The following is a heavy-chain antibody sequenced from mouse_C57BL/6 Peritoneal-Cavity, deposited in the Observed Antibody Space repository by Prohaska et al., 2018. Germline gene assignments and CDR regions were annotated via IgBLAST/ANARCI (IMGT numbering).Heavy chain of an antibody. CDR3: VRRSSYGYFDV. V-gene: IGHV1-18*01. D-gene: IGHD1-1*01. J-gene: IGHJ1*03. Sequence: HGKSLEWIGDINPNNGGTIYNQKFKGKATLTVDKSSSTAYMELRSLTSEDTAVYYCVRRSSYGYFDVWGTGTTLTVSS. CDR2: INPNNGGT.